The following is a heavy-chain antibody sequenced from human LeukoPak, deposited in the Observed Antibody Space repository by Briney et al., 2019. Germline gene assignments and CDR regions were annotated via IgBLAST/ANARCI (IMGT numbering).Heavy chain of an antibody. CDR1: GYTFTGYY. J-gene: IGHJ3*02. D-gene: IGHD3-22*01. CDR2: INPNSGGT. CDR3: ARDRGTYYYDSSGYYDAFDI. V-gene: IGHV1-2*02. Sequence: GASVKVSCKASGYTFTGYYMHWVRQAPGQGLEWMGWINPNSGGTNYAQKFQGRVTMTRDTSISTAYMELSRLRSDDTAVYYCARDRGTYYYDSSGYYDAFDIWGQGTMVTVSS.